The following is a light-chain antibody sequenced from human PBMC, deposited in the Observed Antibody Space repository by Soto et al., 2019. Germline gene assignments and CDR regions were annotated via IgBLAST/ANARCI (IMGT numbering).Light chain of an antibody. V-gene: IGKV2-30*01. Sequence: DVVMTQSPLSLPVTLGQPASISCRSSQSLAYSDGNTYLNWFQQRPGQSPRRLIYKVSNRDSGGTDRFRGSGSGTDFTLKISRVEAEDVGVYYCMQGTHWPPYTFGQGTKLEIK. J-gene: IGKJ2*01. CDR2: KVS. CDR3: MQGTHWPPYT. CDR1: QSLAYSDGNTY.